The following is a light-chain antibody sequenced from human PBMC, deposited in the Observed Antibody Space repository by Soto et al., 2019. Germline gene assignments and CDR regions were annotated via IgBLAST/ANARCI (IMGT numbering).Light chain of an antibody. CDR2: GAS. V-gene: IGKV3-20*01. CDR3: QQYGSSPPYT. CDR1: QSVGGSY. J-gene: IGKJ2*01. Sequence: EIVLTQSPGTVSLSPGERATLSCRASQSVGGSYLAWYQQRPGQAPRLLIYGASSMATGIPDRFSGSGSGTDFTLTISRLEPEDLAVYYCQQYGSSPPYTFGQGTKLEIK.